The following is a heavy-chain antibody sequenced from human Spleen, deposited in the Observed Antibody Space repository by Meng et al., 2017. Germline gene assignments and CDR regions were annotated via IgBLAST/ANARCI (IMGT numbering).Heavy chain of an antibody. V-gene: IGHV1-46*01. CDR1: GYTFTNYY. Sequence: ASVKVSCKASGYTFTNYYLHWVRQAPGQGLEWMGLINPSEGGTGFAQKLQGRVTMTTDTSTSTAYMELRSLRSDDTAVYYCARDNGIAAASFQHWGQGTLVTVSS. J-gene: IGHJ1*01. CDR2: INPSEGGT. CDR3: ARDNGIAAASFQH. D-gene: IGHD6-13*01.